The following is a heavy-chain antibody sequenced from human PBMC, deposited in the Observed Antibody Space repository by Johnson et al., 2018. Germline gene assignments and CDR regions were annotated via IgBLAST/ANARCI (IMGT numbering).Heavy chain of an antibody. V-gene: IGHV3-30*18. Sequence: QVQLVESGGGVVQPGRSLRLSCAASGFTFSSYGMHWVRQAPGKGLEWVAVISDDGSNKYYADSVKGRFTISRDNSKKTLYLQMNSRSTEATAVYYWAKEVKDYYDSSGFSGDFQHWGQGTLVTVSA. CDR3: AKEVKDYYDSSGFSGDFQH. D-gene: IGHD3-22*01. CDR2: ISDDGSNK. J-gene: IGHJ1*01. CDR1: GFTFSSYG.